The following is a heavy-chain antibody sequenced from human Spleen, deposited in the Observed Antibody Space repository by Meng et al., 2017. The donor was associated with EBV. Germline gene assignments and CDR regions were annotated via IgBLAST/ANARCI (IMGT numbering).Heavy chain of an antibody. CDR1: GGSFTTYY. Sequence: QGTPQRWGARLLKASGTLSLTCAVDGGSFTTYYWTWIRQPPGKGLEWIGEINHRGSAHYNPSLKSRLTISVDTSKKQFSLKLSSVTAADTAVYYCSRSLGAAGPDYWGQGTLVTVSS. J-gene: IGHJ4*02. CDR2: INHRGSA. V-gene: IGHV4-34*01. CDR3: SRSLGAAGPDY. D-gene: IGHD6-13*01.